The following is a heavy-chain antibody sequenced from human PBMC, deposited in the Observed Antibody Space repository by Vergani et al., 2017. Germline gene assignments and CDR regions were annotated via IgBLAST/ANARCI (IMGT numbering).Heavy chain of an antibody. D-gene: IGHD1-26*01. V-gene: IGHV3-23*01. CDR1: GFTFSSYA. CDR2: ISGSGCST. Sequence: EVQLLESGGGLVQPGGSLRLSCAASGFTFSSYAMSWVRQAPGKGLEWVSAISGSGCSTYYADSVKGRFTISSENYKNTLYLQMNSLSHEDTAVYYCAKDAAGWEFGQGFDPWGEGTLVTGYS. CDR3: AKDAAGWEFGQGFDP. J-gene: IGHJ5*02.